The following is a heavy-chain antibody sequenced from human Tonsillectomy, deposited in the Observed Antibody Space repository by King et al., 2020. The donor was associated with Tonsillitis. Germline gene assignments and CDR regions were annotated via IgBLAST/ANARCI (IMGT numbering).Heavy chain of an antibody. Sequence: VQLQESGPGLVKPSETLSLTCTVSGGSISNYYWNWIRQPPGKGLEWIGYIYYSGSTNYNPSFKSRVTISVDTSKNQFSLKVTSVTAADTAVYYCARYRDGYNSYYFDYWGQGTLVTVSS. CDR2: IYYSGST. CDR1: GGSISNYY. CDR3: ARYRDGYNSYYFDY. J-gene: IGHJ4*02. V-gene: IGHV4-59*01. D-gene: IGHD5-24*01.